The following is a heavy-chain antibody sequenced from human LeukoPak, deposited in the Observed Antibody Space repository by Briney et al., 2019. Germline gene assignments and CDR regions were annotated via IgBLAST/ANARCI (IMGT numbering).Heavy chain of an antibody. CDR1: GFTFSSYA. CDR3: ARDVDGIPDAFDI. J-gene: IGHJ3*02. V-gene: IGHV3-23*01. D-gene: IGHD2-21*01. CDR2: ISGSGDNT. Sequence: PGGSLRLSCAASGFTFSSYARSWVRQAPGKGLEWVSVISGSGDNTYYADSVKGRFTISRDNSKNTLYLQMNSLRAEDTAVYYCARDVDGIPDAFDIWGQGTMVTVSS.